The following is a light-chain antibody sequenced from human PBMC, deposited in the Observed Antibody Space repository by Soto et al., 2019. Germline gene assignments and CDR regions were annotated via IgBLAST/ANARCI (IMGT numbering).Light chain of an antibody. Sequence: QSALTQPASVSGSPGQSITISCTGTSSDVGGYNHVSWYQQHPGKAPKLMIYDVTDRPSGVSSRFAGSKSGNTASLAISGLQAEDEADYYCNSYTSTNTLVFGGGTKLTVL. CDR1: SSDVGGYNH. J-gene: IGLJ2*01. V-gene: IGLV2-14*03. CDR2: DVT. CDR3: NSYTSTNTLV.